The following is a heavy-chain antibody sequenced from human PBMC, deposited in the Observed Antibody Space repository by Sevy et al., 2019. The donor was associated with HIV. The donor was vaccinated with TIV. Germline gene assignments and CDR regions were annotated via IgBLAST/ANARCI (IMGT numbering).Heavy chain of an antibody. Sequence: ASVKVSCMASGGSLSKYGMNWVRQAPGQGLEWMGGIIPRPGIANYAPNFRDRVTISADASINTVYLELRRLKFEDTGVYFCASVRPCGGDCYIFDSWGQGTLVTVSS. J-gene: IGHJ4*02. CDR1: GGSLSKYG. V-gene: IGHV1-69*10. CDR3: ASVRPCGGDCYIFDS. CDR2: IIPRPGIA. D-gene: IGHD2-21*02.